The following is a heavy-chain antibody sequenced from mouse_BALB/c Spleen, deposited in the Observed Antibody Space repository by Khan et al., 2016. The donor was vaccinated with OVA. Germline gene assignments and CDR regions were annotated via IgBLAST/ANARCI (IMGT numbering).Heavy chain of an antibody. V-gene: IGHV1S132*01. J-gene: IGHJ3*01. CDR3: TRGYFGNYDVAY. Sequence: QVQLQQSGAELSKPGASVKLSCRTSGYTFTSYWIQWVKQRPGQGLGWIGQIFPGTGTTYYNENFKGKATLTVDTSSSTVYMQLSSLTSEDSAVYFCTRGYFGNYDVAYWGQGTLVTVSA. D-gene: IGHD2-1*01. CDR2: IFPGTGTT. CDR1: GYTFTSYW.